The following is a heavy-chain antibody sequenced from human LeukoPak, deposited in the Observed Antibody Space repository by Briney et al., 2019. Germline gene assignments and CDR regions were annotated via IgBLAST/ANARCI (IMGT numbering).Heavy chain of an antibody. Sequence: PGGSLRLSCAASGFTFNSYAMSWVRQAPGKGLEWVSAISGSGRSTNYVDSVKGRFTISRDNSKNTLYLQMNSLRAEDTAVYYCARQLRTYSSSWYYFDYWGQGTLVTVSS. D-gene: IGHD6-13*01. CDR3: ARQLRTYSSSWYYFDY. V-gene: IGHV3-23*01. CDR2: ISGSGRST. J-gene: IGHJ4*02. CDR1: GFTFNSYA.